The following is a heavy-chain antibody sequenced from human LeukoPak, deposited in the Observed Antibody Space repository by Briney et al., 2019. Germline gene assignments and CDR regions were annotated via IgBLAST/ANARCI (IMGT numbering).Heavy chain of an antibody. D-gene: IGHD6-19*01. CDR1: GYILTNYG. Sequence: ASVKVSCKASGYILTNYGITWVRQAPGQGLEWMGIINPSGGSTSYAQKFQGRVTITADKSTSTAYMELSSLRSEDTAVYYCAGPGYSSGRGWFDPWGQGTLVTVSS. J-gene: IGHJ5*02. V-gene: IGHV1-46*01. CDR3: AGPGYSSGRGWFDP. CDR2: INPSGGST.